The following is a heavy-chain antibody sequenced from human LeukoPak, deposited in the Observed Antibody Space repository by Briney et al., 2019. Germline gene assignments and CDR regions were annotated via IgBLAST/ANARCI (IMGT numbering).Heavy chain of an antibody. D-gene: IGHD3-22*01. J-gene: IGHJ4*02. CDR3: AKDGNYDSSGYYFDY. Sequence: PGRSLRLSCAASGFTFSSYGMHWVRQAPGKGLEWVAVIWYDGSDEYYADSVKGRFTIPRDNSKNTLYLQMSSLRAEDTAVYYCAKDGNYDSSGYYFDYWGQGVLVTVSS. V-gene: IGHV3-33*06. CDR1: GFTFSSYG. CDR2: IWYDGSDE.